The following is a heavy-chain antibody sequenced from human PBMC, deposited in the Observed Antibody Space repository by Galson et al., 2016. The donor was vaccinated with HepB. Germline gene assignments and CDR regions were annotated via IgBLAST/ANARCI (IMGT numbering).Heavy chain of an antibody. CDR3: ARGGGYYYFDY. CDR1: GFTFSSYW. J-gene: IGHJ4*02. CDR2: INSDESNT. D-gene: IGHD2-21*01. V-gene: IGHV3-74*01. Sequence: SLRLSCAASGFTFSSYWMHWVRQAPGKGLVWVSRINSDESNTDYADSVKARFTISRDNAKNTLYLQMNSLRAEDTAVYYCARGGGYYYFDYWGQGNLVTVSS.